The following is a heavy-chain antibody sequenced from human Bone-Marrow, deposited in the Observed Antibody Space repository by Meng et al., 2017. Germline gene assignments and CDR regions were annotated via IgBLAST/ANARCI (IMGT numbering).Heavy chain of an antibody. CDR2: INPNSGGT. Sequence: ASVKVSCKASGYTFTGYYMHWVRQAPGQGLEWMGWINPNSGGTNYAQKFQGRVTMTTDTSTSTAYMELRSLRSDDTAVYYCARDRPYDIVGATMYIGYWGQGTLVTVSS. J-gene: IGHJ4*02. V-gene: IGHV1-2*02. CDR3: ARDRPYDIVGATMYIGY. D-gene: IGHD1-26*01. CDR1: GYTFTGYY.